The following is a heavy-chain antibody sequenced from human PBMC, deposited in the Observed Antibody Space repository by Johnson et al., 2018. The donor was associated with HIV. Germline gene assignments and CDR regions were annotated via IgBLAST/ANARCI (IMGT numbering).Heavy chain of an antibody. V-gene: IGHV3-7*04. CDR3: ARAVGDSSGYYYVAAFDI. J-gene: IGHJ3*02. D-gene: IGHD3-22*01. CDR1: GFTFSSYW. CDR2: IKQDGSEK. Sequence: VKLVESGGGLVQPGGSLRLSCAASGFTFSSYWMSWVRQAPGKGLEWVANIKQDGSEKYYVDSVKGRFTISRDNAKNSLYLQMNSLRAEDTAVYYCARAVGDSSGYYYVAAFDIWGQGTMVTVSS.